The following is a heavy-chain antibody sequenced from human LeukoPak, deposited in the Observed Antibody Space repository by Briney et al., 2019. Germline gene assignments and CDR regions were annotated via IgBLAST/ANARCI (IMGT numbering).Heavy chain of an antibody. Sequence: GSLRLSCAASGFTFSSHNMNWVRQAPGKGLEWISFINFKSEDIRYADSVEGRFIISRDNARKSLYLHMNSLRAEDTAVYYCARARWLDWWGQGTLVTVSS. J-gene: IGHJ5*01. CDR2: INFKSEDI. CDR1: GFTFSSHN. CDR3: ARARWLDW. V-gene: IGHV3-48*01.